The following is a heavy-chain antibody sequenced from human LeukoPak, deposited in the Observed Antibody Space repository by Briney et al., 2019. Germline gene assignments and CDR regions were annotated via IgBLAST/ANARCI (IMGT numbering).Heavy chain of an antibody. CDR2: INHSGST. D-gene: IGHD6-13*01. V-gene: IGHV4-34*01. Sequence: MSSETLSLICAVYGGSFSGYYWSWIRHPPGKGLEWIGEINHSGSTNYNPSLKSRVTISVDTSKNQFSLKLSSVTAADTAVYYCARRSSSIWYEGVYYFDYWGQGTLVTVSS. CDR3: ARRSSSIWYEGVYYFDY. CDR1: GGSFSGYY. J-gene: IGHJ4*02.